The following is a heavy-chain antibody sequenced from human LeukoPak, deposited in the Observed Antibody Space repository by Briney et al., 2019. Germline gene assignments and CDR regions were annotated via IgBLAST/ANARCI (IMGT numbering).Heavy chain of an antibody. CDR2: INHSGST. D-gene: IGHD6-6*01. J-gene: IGHJ4*02. Sequence: PGGSLRLSCAASGFTFDDYGMSWVRQAPGKGLEWIGEINHSGSTNYNPSLKSRVTISVDTSKNQFSLKLSSVTAADTAVYYCARDGASIAARTIRYFDYWGQGTLVTVSS. V-gene: IGHV4-34*01. CDR1: GFTFDDYG. CDR3: ARDGASIAARTIRYFDY.